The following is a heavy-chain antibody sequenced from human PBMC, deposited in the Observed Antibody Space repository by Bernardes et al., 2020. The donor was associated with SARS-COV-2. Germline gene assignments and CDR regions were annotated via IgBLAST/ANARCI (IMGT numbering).Heavy chain of an antibody. V-gene: IGHV3-49*04. Sequence: GGSLRLSCTASGFTFGDYAMSWVRQAPGKGLEWVGFIRSKAYGGTTEYAASVKGRFTISRDDSKSIAYLQMNSLKTEDTAVYYCTRDHFWSGYFVYWGQGTLVTVSS. J-gene: IGHJ4*02. CDR1: GFTFGDYA. CDR3: TRDHFWSGYFVY. D-gene: IGHD3-3*02. CDR2: IRSKAYGGTT.